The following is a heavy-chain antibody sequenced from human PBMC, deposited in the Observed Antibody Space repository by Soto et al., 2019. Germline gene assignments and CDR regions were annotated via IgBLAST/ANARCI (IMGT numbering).Heavy chain of an antibody. CDR2: IYYSGST. V-gene: IGHV4-39*01. CDR3: ARRAVAGYYYYYGMDV. J-gene: IGHJ6*02. Sequence: ASETLSLTCTVSGGSISSSSYYWGWIRQPPGRGLEWIGSIYYSGSTYYNPSLKSRVTISVDTSKNQFSLKLSSVTAADTAVYYCARRAVAGYYYYYGMDVWGQGTTVTVSS. CDR1: GGSISSSSYY. D-gene: IGHD6-19*01.